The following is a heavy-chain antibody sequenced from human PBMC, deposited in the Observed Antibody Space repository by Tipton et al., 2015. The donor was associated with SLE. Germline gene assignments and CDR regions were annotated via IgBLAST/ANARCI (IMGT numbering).Heavy chain of an antibody. CDR3: AREEYSSGWTEVHWFDP. Sequence: TLSLTCTVSGGSISSYYWSWIRQPPGKGLEWIGYIYYSGSTNYNPSLKSRVTISVDTSKNQFSLKLSSVTGADTAVYYCAREEYSSGWTEVHWFDPWGQGTLVTVSS. J-gene: IGHJ5*02. D-gene: IGHD6-19*01. CDR2: IYYSGST. V-gene: IGHV4-59*01. CDR1: GGSISSYY.